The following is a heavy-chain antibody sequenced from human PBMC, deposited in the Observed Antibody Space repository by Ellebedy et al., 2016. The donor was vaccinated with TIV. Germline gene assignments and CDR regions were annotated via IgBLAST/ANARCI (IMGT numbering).Heavy chain of an antibody. CDR2: IRSKAYGGTT. D-gene: IGHD3-3*01. V-gene: IGHV3-49*02. CDR3: TRGQYDFWSGYTNFDY. J-gene: IGHJ4*02. Sequence: SWVRQAPGKGLEWVGFIRSKAYGGTTEYAASVKGRFTISRDDSKSIAYLQMNSLKTEDTAVYYCTRGQYDFWSGYTNFDYWGQGTLVTVSS.